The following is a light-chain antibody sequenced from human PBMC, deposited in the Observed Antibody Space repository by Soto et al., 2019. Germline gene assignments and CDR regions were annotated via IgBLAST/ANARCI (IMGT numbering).Light chain of an antibody. CDR3: SSKRDSSTLFV. CDR2: EVT. J-gene: IGLJ1*01. Sequence: QSVLTQPASVSGSPGQSITISCTGTSSDVGAYNYVSWYQHHPGKVPKLLIYEVTNRPSGVSDRFSGSKSGNTASLTISGLQAEDEADYYCSSKRDSSTLFVFGTGTKGTLL. CDR1: SSDVGAYNY. V-gene: IGLV2-14*01.